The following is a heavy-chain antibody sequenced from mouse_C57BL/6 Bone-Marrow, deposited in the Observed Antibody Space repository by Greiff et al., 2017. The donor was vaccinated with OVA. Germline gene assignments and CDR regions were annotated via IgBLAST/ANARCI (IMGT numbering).Heavy chain of an antibody. V-gene: IGHV1-69*01. Sequence: QVQLKQSGAELVMPGASVKLSCKASGYTFTSYWMHWVKQRPGQGLEWIGEIDPSDSYTNYNQKFKGKSTLTVDKSSSTAYMQLSSLTSEDSAVYYCARRDYYAPAWFAYWGQGTLVTVSA. J-gene: IGHJ3*01. CDR3: ARRDYYAPAWFAY. CDR2: IDPSDSYT. D-gene: IGHD1-1*01. CDR1: GYTFTSYW.